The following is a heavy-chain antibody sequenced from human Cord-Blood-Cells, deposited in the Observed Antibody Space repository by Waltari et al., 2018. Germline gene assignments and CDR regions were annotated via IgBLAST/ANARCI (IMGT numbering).Heavy chain of an antibody. J-gene: IGHJ4*02. CDR1: GYTFTSYG. CDR3: ARGRGGAGPRPPLDY. D-gene: IGHD3-16*01. V-gene: IGHV1-18*04. CDR2: ISAYNGNT. Sequence: QVQLVQSGAEVKKPGASVKVSCKASGYTFTSYGISWVRQAPGQGLERMGWISAYNGNTNYAQKLQGRGTMTTDASTMTAYMELRGRRSDDTAVYYCARGRGGAGPRPPLDYWGQGTLVTVSS.